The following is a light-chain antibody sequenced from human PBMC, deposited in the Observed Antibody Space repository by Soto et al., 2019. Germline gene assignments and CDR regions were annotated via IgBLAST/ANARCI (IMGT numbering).Light chain of an antibody. CDR2: TGS. CDR3: QHLYTYPLT. Sequence: DIQLTQSPSFLSASVGERITVTCRASHGINSYLAWYQQKPGKAPKLLIYTGSTLQSGVPSRFSGSGSGTEFTLTITSLQAEDFASCYCQHLYTYPLTFGGGTKVEIQ. V-gene: IGKV1-9*01. J-gene: IGKJ4*02. CDR1: HGINSY.